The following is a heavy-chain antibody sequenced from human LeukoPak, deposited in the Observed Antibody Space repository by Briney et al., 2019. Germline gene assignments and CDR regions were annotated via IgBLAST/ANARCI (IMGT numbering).Heavy chain of an antibody. CDR1: GDSISSGDYY. CDR2: IYTSGST. D-gene: IGHD3-22*01. V-gene: IGHV4-61*02. CDR3: ARANSYDSSGHYYEFGY. Sequence: PSETLSLTCTVSGDSISSGDYYWSWIRQPAGKGLEWIGRIYTSGSTNYNPSLKSRVTISVDTSTNQFSLKLTSVTAADTAVYYCARANSYDSSGHYYEFGYWGQGTLVTVSS. J-gene: IGHJ4*02.